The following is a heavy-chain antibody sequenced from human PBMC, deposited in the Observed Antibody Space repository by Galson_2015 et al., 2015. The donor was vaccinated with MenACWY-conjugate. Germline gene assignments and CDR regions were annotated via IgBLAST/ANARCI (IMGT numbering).Heavy chain of an antibody. CDR3: VRDPKPSSSWSLFDP. V-gene: IGHV7-4-1*02. CDR2: INTNTGNP. J-gene: IGHJ5*02. Sequence: SVKVSCKASGYTFTAYAINWVRQAPGQGLEWLGWINTNTGNPTYAQGFTGRFVFSLDTSVSTAYLQISSLKAEDTAIYYCVRDPKPSSSWSLFDPWGQGTLVTVSS. CDR1: GYTFTAYA. D-gene: IGHD6-13*01.